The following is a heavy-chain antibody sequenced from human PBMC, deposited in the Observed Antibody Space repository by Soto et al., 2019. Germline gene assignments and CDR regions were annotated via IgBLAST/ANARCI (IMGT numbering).Heavy chain of an antibody. CDR3: ARGPSGDKVDY. Sequence: QVQLQESGPGLVKPSQTLSLTCTVSGGSISNVNYCWSWIRQPPDKGLEWIGNIYDGGSTYNNPSLPSRVTISVDTSKNPFSLQLSSVSAADTAVYYCARGPSGDKVDYWGQGTLVTVSS. CDR2: IYDGGST. CDR1: GGSISNVNYC. V-gene: IGHV4-30-4*01. D-gene: IGHD7-27*01. J-gene: IGHJ4*02.